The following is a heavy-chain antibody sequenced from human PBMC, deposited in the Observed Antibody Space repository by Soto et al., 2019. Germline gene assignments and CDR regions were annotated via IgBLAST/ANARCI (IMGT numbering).Heavy chain of an antibody. V-gene: IGHV4-39*01. CDR1: GGSISSRSYY. J-gene: IGHJ5*02. Sequence: SETLSLTCTVSGGSISSRSYYWGWIRQPPGKGLEWIGNVYYSGSTYYNPSLKSRVTISVDTSKNQFSLKLSSVTAADTAVYYCARLGGGYYDTLTGKNWFDPWGQGTLVTVSS. D-gene: IGHD3-9*01. CDR2: VYYSGST. CDR3: ARLGGGYYDTLTGKNWFDP.